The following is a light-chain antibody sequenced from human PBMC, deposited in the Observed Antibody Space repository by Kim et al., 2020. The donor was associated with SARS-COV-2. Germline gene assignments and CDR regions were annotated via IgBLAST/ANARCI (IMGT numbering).Light chain of an antibody. Sequence: EIVLTQSSATLSLSPGERATLSCRASQSVSSYLAWYQQKPGQGPRLLIYDASNRATGIPARFSGSGSGTDFTLTISSLEPEDFAVYYCQQRSNWPITFGQGTRLEIK. CDR1: QSVSSY. J-gene: IGKJ5*01. V-gene: IGKV3-11*01. CDR2: DAS. CDR3: QQRSNWPIT.